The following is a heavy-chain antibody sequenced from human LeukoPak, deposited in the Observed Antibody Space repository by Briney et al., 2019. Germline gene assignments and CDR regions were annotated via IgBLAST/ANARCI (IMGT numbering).Heavy chain of an antibody. CDR2: INFSGANT. D-gene: IGHD1-1*01. Sequence: GGSLRLSRAASGFTFNSHAMSWVRQAPGKGLEWVSAINFSGANTYYADSVKGRFTVSRDNSKNTLYLQMNSLRAGDTAVYYCAKFSSTGKTAFDSWGQGTLVTVSS. CDR1: GFTFNSHA. V-gene: IGHV3-23*01. J-gene: IGHJ4*02. CDR3: AKFSSTGKTAFDS.